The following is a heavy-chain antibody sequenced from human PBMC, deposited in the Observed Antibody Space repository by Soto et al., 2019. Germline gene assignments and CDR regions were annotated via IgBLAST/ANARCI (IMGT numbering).Heavy chain of an antibody. J-gene: IGHJ4*02. CDR3: AKGGRQWLVTSDFHY. CDR2: VSHDGRNT. D-gene: IGHD6-19*01. Sequence: VQLVESGGGVVQPGRSLRLSCAASGFTFSDYAMHWVRQAPGKGLEWVAVVSHDGRNTHYADSVKGRFTIARDSSKYTVSLEMTSLRAEDTAVYYCAKGGRQWLVTSDFHYWGQGALVTVSS. V-gene: IGHV3-30*18. CDR1: GFTFSDYA.